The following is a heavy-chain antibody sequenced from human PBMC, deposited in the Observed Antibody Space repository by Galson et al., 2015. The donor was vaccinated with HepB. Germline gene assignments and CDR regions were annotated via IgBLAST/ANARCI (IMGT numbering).Heavy chain of an antibody. D-gene: IGHD4-23*01. CDR1: GYTFTNYY. CDR2: INPSGGST. CDR3: TKGYYGGNSGRFDY. J-gene: IGHJ4*02. Sequence: SVKVSCKASGYTFTNYYIHWVRQAPGQGLEWMGIINPSGGSTSYAQKFQGRVTMTRDTSTSTVYREVTSLRSEDTAGYYCTKGYYGGNSGRFDYWGQGTLVTVSS. V-gene: IGHV1-46*03.